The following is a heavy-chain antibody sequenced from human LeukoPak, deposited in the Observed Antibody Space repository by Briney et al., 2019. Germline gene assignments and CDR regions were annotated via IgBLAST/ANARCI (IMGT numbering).Heavy chain of an antibody. CDR2: ISAYNGNT. V-gene: IGHV1-18*01. D-gene: IGHD1-26*01. Sequence: ASVKVSCKASGYTFTSYGISWVRQAPGQGLEWMGWISAYNGNTNYAQKLQGRVTMTSDTSTSTAYMELRSLRSDDTAVYYCARDAWELNAFDIWGQGTMVTVSS. CDR3: ARDAWELNAFDI. CDR1: GYTFTSYG. J-gene: IGHJ3*02.